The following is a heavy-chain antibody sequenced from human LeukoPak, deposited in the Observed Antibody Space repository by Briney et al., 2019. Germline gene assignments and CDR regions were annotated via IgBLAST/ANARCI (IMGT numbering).Heavy chain of an antibody. J-gene: IGHJ6*04. CDR1: GYTFTGYY. V-gene: IGHV1-8*02. CDR2: MNPNSGNT. D-gene: IGHD3-10*01. Sequence: ASVKVSCKASGYTFTGYYMHWVRQATGQGLEWMGWMNPNSGNTGYAQKFQGRVTMTRNTSISTAYMELSSLRSEDTAVYYCARGKSLLWFGDSWGVWGKGTTVTISS. CDR3: ARGKSLLWFGDSWGV.